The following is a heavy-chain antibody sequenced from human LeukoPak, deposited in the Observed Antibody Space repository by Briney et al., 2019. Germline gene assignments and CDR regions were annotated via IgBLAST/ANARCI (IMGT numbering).Heavy chain of an antibody. CDR3: TSGSYYGQFEY. CDR1: GFTVRSNY. CDR2: IYSSGST. J-gene: IGHJ4*02. V-gene: IGHV3-53*01. D-gene: IGHD3-10*01. Sequence: PGGSLRLSCAASGFTVRSNYMSWVRQAPGKGLEWVSVIYSSGSTYYADSVKGRFTISRDNSKNTLYLQMNSLRVEDTAIYYCTSGSYYGQFEYWGQGTLVTVSS.